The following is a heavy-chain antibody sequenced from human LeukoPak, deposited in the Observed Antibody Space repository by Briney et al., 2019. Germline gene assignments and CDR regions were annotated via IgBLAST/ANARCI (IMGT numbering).Heavy chain of an antibody. CDR1: GFTFSDYY. CDR2: ISSSGSTI. J-gene: IGHJ4*02. D-gene: IGHD4-11*01. Sequence: PGGSLRLSCAASGFTFSDYYMSWIRQAPGKGLEWVSYISSSGSTIYYADSVKGRFTISRDNSKNTLYLQMNSLRAEDTAVYYCAKDYWGDYSNYGVFDYWGQGTLVTVSS. CDR3: AKDYWGDYSNYGVFDY. V-gene: IGHV3-11*01.